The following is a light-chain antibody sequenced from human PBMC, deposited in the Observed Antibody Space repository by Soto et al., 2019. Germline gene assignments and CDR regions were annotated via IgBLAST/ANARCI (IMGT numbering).Light chain of an antibody. CDR2: KAS. CDR3: QHFKSSLWT. Sequence: DIQMTQSPSTLSASVGDRVTITCRASQSISSWLAWYQQKPGKAPKLLIYKASSLESGVPSRFSGSGSGTEFTLTISSLQPDDFATYYCQHFKSSLWTFGQGTKVDIK. CDR1: QSISSW. J-gene: IGKJ1*01. V-gene: IGKV1-5*03.